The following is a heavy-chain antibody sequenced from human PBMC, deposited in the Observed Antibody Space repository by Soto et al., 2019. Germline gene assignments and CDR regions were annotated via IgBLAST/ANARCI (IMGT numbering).Heavy chain of an antibody. V-gene: IGHV3-30-3*01. CDR3: ARDYYKYYDSSGYYRSPAY. D-gene: IGHD3-22*01. J-gene: IGHJ4*02. Sequence: GSLRLSCAASGFTFSSYAMHWVRQAPGKGLEWVALISYDGRDKDYADSVKGRFTISRDNSRNTLFLQLNSLRAEDTAVYYCARDYYKYYDSSGYYRSPAYWGQGTLVTVSS. CDR1: GFTFSSYA. CDR2: ISYDGRDK.